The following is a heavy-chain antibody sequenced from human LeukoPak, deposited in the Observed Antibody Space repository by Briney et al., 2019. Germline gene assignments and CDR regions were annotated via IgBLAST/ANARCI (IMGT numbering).Heavy chain of an antibody. CDR3: ASRKLGNDY. Sequence: SETLSLTCTVSGGSVSDYYWSWIRQSPGKGLERIGYIYYTGSTSYNPSLRSRVTMSADTSKNQFSLQLSSVTAADTAVYYCASRKLGNDYWGQGTLVTVSS. V-gene: IGHV4-59*02. CDR2: IYYTGST. D-gene: IGHD7-27*01. J-gene: IGHJ4*02. CDR1: GGSVSDYY.